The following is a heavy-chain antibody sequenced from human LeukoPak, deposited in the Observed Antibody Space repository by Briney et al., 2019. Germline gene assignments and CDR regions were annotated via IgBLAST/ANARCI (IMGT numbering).Heavy chain of an antibody. CDR3: ASSSSYCSGGNCYYYYGMDF. CDR2: ISPNSGGT. Sequence: ASVKVSCKASGYTFTGYYMHWVRQAPGQGLEWMGWISPNSGGTNYAQKFQGRVTMARDTSISTAYMELSRLRSDDTAVYYCASSSSYCSGGNCYYYYGMDFWGQGTTVTVPS. D-gene: IGHD2-15*01. V-gene: IGHV1-2*02. J-gene: IGHJ6*02. CDR1: GYTFTGYY.